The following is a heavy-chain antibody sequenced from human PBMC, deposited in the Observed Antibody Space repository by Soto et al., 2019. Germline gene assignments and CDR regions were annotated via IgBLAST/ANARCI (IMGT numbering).Heavy chain of an antibody. CDR3: ANIPTYYQYDWFDP. Sequence: QITLKESGPTLVKPTHTLTLTFTSSGFSLTTCGVGVAWIRLPSGKALECLALLYWDDEKRYSPSLQSRLSITKDTYKNQVVPTLTNVDTVDIATYYCANIPTYYQYDWFDPWGQVTLVSVAS. D-gene: IGHD3-16*01. CDR2: LYWDDEK. CDR1: GFSLTTCGVG. V-gene: IGHV2-5*02. J-gene: IGHJ5*02.